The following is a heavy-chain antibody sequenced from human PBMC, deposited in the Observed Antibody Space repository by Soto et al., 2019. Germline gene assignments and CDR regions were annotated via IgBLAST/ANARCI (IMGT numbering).Heavy chain of an antibody. J-gene: IGHJ4*02. D-gene: IGHD4-17*01. V-gene: IGHV5-51*01. Sequence: GESLKISCKGSGYSFTSYWIGWVRQMPGKGLEWMGIIYPGDSDTRYSPSFQGQVTISADKSISTAYLQWSSLKASDTAMYYGARLLRDYGDYVSGVHFDYWGQGTLVTVSS. CDR1: GYSFTSYW. CDR2: IYPGDSDT. CDR3: ARLLRDYGDYVSGVHFDY.